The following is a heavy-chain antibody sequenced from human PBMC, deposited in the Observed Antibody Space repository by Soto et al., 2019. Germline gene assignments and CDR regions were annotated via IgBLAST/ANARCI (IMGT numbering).Heavy chain of an antibody. V-gene: IGHV4-30-4*01. Sequence: ASETLSLTCPVSGGSISSGDYYWSWIRQPPGKGLEWIGYIYYSGSTYYNPSLKSRVTISVDTSKNQFSLKLSSVTAADTAVYYCARAQYYYDSSGYPDAFDIWGQGTMVTVSS. CDR1: GGSISSGDYY. CDR3: ARAQYYYDSSGYPDAFDI. J-gene: IGHJ3*02. D-gene: IGHD3-22*01. CDR2: IYYSGST.